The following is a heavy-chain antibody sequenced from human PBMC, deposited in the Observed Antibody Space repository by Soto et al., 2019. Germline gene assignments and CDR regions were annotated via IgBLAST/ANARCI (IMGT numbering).Heavy chain of an antibody. CDR2: ISYDGSKE. J-gene: IGHJ3*01. CDR3: AKLPGDAFDV. Sequence: QVQVVESGGGVVQPGRSLRLSCAASGFTFSPYGIHWVRQAPGKGLEWVAVISYDGSKEYYADSVKGRFTISRDNSKNTLYLQMNSLIVEDTAVYYCAKLPGDAFDVWGQGTMVTVSS. V-gene: IGHV3-30*18. CDR1: GFTFSPYG.